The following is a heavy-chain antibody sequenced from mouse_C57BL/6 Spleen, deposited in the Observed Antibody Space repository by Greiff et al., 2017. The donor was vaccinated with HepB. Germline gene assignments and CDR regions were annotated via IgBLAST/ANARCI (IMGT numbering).Heavy chain of an antibody. CDR3: ARYLYDGYYPLAMDY. V-gene: IGHV7-3*01. J-gene: IGHJ4*01. CDR1: GFTFTDYY. CDR2: IRNKANGYTT. Sequence: DVKLVESGGGLVQPGGPLSLSCAASGFTFTDYYMSWVRQPPGKALEWLGFIRNKANGYTTEYSASVKGRFTISRDNSQSILYLQMNALRAEDSATYYCARYLYDGYYPLAMDYWGQGTSVTVSS. D-gene: IGHD2-3*01.